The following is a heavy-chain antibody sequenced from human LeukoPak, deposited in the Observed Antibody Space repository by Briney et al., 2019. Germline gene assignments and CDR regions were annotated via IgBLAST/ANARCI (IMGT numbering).Heavy chain of an antibody. D-gene: IGHD6-6*01. CDR2: ISNGGDYT. CDR1: GFTFSSYA. Sequence: GGSLRLSCAASGFTFSSYAMTWVRQAPGKGLEWVSSISNGGDYTYYVDSVKGRFTISRDNSKNSLYLQMNSLRAEDTAVYYCARDQGIAAPPGYYYYYMDVWGKGTTVTVSS. V-gene: IGHV3-23*01. J-gene: IGHJ6*03. CDR3: ARDQGIAAPPGYYYYYMDV.